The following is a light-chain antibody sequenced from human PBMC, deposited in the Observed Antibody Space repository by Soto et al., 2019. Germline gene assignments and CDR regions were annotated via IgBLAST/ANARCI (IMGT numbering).Light chain of an antibody. CDR2: SNN. V-gene: IGLV1-47*02. J-gene: IGLJ1*01. CDR3: APWDEILSGYV. CDR1: SSNIGSNY. Sequence: QSVLTQPPSASGTPGQRVTISCSGSSSNIGSNYVYWYQQLPGTAPKLLIYSNNQRPSGVPDRFSGSKSGTSASLAISGLRSEDEADYYCAPWDEILSGYVFGTGTKLTVL.